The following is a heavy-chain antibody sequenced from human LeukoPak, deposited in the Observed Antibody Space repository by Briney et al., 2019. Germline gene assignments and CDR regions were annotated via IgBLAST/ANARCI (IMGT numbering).Heavy chain of an antibody. V-gene: IGHV4-38-2*02. Sequence: SETLSLTCTVSGYSISSGYYWGCIRQPPGKGLESIGSIYHSGSTYYNPSLKSRVTISVDTSKNQFSLKLSSVTAADTAVYYCARVTGGYYDHPFDYWGQGTLVTVSS. CDR2: IYHSGST. CDR1: GYSISSGYY. J-gene: IGHJ4*02. CDR3: ARVTGGYYDHPFDY. D-gene: IGHD3-3*01.